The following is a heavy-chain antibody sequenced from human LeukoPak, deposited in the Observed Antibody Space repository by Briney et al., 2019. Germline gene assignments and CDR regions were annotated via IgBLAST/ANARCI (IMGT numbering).Heavy chain of an antibody. V-gene: IGHV1-69*01. D-gene: IGHD6-6*01. CDR2: VIPISGGA. CDR1: GDNLSNFA. J-gene: IGHJ5*02. Sequence: GASVKVSRQVSGDNLSNFAVSWVRQAPGQGLEWMGGVIPISGGATYAQTFRDRVTFTADESTNIAYMELRSLSSDDTAVYFCARDREITTRPGGWFDPWGQGTLVTVSS. CDR3: ARDREITTRPGGWFDP.